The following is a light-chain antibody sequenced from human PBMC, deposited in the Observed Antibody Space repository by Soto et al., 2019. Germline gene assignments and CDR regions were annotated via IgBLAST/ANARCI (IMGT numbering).Light chain of an antibody. J-gene: IGLJ1*01. Sequence: QSVLTQPPSVSEAPGQRVTISCTGSSSNIGGGYDVHWFQQLPGTAPKLLFYGKNNRPSGVPDRFSGSTSGTSASLAITGLQTEDEADYYCAAWDDSLTAHVFGVGTKVTVL. CDR3: AAWDDSLTAHV. V-gene: IGLV1-40*01. CDR2: GKN. CDR1: SSNIGGGYD.